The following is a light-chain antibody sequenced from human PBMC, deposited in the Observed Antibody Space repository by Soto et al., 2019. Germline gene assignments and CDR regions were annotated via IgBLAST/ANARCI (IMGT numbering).Light chain of an antibody. V-gene: IGKV1-5*01. CDR3: QQYDSYPLT. CDR1: QSVSSW. J-gene: IGKJ4*01. CDR2: DAS. Sequence: DIQMTQSPSTLSASIGDRVTITCRASQSVSSWLGWYQQKPGKAPQLLIYDASSLESGVPSRFSGSGSGTDFTLTISSLQPEDFATYYCQQYDSYPLTFGGGTKVDI.